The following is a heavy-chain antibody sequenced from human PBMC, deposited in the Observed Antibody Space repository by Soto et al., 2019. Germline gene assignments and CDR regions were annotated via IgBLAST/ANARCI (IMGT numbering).Heavy chain of an antibody. J-gene: IGHJ3*02. V-gene: IGHV1-2*02. CDR3: ARLMHYSHSGGSSHGGFDM. D-gene: IGHD2-21*01. CDR2: INPYSGGA. CDR1: GYTFTDYF. Sequence: ASVKVSCKASGYTFTDYFIHWVRQAPGQGLEWIGWINPYSGGADLSQKFQGRVTMTSDTSISTAYMEVSSLRSDDTAVFYCARLMHYSHSGGSSHGGFDMWGQGTLVTVS.